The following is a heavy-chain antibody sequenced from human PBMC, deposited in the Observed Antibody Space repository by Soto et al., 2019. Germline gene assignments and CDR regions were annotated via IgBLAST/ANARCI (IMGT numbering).Heavy chain of an antibody. V-gene: IGHV1-46*01. CDR1: GYTFTSYY. CDR3: ARGPLPAAFYYFYGMDV. D-gene: IGHD2-2*01. Sequence: ASVKVSCKASGYTFTSYYMHWVRQAPGQGLAWMGIINPSGGSTSYAQKFQGRVTMTRDTSTSTVYMELSSLRSEDTAVYYCARGPLPAAFYYFYGMDVWGQGTTVTVSS. J-gene: IGHJ6*02. CDR2: INPSGGST.